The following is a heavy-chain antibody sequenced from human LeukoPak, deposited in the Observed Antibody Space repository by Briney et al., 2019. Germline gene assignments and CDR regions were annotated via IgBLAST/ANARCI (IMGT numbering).Heavy chain of an antibody. V-gene: IGHV3-48*03. Sequence: GGSLRLSCAASGFTFSSYETNWVRQAPGKGLEWVSYISSSGSTIYYADSVKGRFTISRDNAKNSLYLQMNSLRAEDTAVYYCAREPYYYGMDVWGQGTTVTVSS. J-gene: IGHJ6*02. CDR3: AREPYYYGMDV. CDR1: GFTFSSYE. CDR2: ISSSGSTI.